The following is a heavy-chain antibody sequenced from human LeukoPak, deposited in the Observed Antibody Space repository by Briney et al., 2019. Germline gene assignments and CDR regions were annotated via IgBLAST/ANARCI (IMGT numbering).Heavy chain of an antibody. CDR1: GYTFTSYG. CDR2: ISAYNGNT. J-gene: IGHJ4*02. Sequence: ASVKVSCKASGYTFTSYGISWVRQAPGQGLEWMGWISAYNGNTNYAQKLQGRVTMTTDTSTSTAYMELRSLRSDDTAVYYCARAVDLAVAGTGFDYWGQGTLVTVSS. CDR3: ARAVDLAVAGTGFDY. V-gene: IGHV1-18*01. D-gene: IGHD6-19*01.